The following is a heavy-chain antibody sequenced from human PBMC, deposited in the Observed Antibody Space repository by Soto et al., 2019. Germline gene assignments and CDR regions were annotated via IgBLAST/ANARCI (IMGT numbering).Heavy chain of an antibody. CDR3: ARDPWAADY. CDR1: GFTVSTKY. J-gene: IGHJ4*02. CDR2: IYSGGST. Sequence: EVQLVESGGGLVQPGGSLRLSCAASGFTVSTKYMSWVRQAPGKGLEWVSVIYSGGSTFYADSVRGRFTISRDNSKNTVNLQMNSLRAEDTAVYYCARDPWAADYGGQGTLVTVSS. D-gene: IGHD3-16*01. V-gene: IGHV3-66*01.